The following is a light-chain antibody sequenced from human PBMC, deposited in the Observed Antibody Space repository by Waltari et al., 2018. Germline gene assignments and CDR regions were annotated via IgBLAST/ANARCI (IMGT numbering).Light chain of an antibody. CDR3: QVWDSSTAHVV. CDR2: QHT. J-gene: IGLJ2*01. CDR1: HLGDKY. V-gene: IGLV3-1*01. Sequence: SYELTQPPSVSVSQGQTATIPCSGDHLGDKYARRYQQRPGQSPVLVIFQHTKRPSGIPERFSGSNSGNTATLTISGTQAMDEADYYCQVWDSSTAHVVFGGGTKLTVL.